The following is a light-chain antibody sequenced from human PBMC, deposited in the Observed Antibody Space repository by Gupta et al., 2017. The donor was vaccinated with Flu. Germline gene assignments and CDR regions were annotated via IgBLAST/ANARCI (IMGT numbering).Light chain of an antibody. Sequence: QSVLTQPPSVSAAPGQKVTISCSGSSSNIGNNYVSWYQQLPRTAPKLVISDNNKRPPGLPDRYPGSKSGTSATLGITGLQTGDEADYYSGTWDGSLSAWVFCGGTRLTAL. V-gene: IGLV1-51*01. CDR1: SSNIGNNY. CDR2: DNN. J-gene: IGLJ3*02. CDR3: GTWDGSLSAWV.